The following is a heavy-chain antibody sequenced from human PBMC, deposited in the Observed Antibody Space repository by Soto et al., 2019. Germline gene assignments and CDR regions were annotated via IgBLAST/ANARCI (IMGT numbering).Heavy chain of an antibody. D-gene: IGHD3-22*01. CDR3: PRNHYDSRRVNWFDP. CDR2: ISPYNANT. J-gene: IGHJ5*02. V-gene: IGHV1-18*04. CDR1: GYTFTSYG. Sequence: QVQLVQSGAEVKKPGASVKVSCKASGYTFTSYGISWVRQAPGQGLEWMGWISPYNANTNYAQKVQGRVTMTTDTSTSTAYMELTSLRSDDTAVYYCPRNHYDSRRVNWFDPWGQGTLVTVSS.